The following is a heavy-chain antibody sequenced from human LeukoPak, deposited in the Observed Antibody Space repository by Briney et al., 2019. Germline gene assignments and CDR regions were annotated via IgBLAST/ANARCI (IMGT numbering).Heavy chain of an antibody. V-gene: IGHV3-48*02. CDR1: AFTFGTYA. Sequence: PGGSLRLSCAASAFTFGTYAMNGVRQAPGKGLEWVSYISSSSSTIYFPDSVKGRFTISRDNAKNSLYLQMNGLRDEDTAVYYCARDAGSGYFDYWGQGTLVTVSS. D-gene: IGHD6-19*01. CDR2: ISSSSSTI. CDR3: ARDAGSGYFDY. J-gene: IGHJ4*02.